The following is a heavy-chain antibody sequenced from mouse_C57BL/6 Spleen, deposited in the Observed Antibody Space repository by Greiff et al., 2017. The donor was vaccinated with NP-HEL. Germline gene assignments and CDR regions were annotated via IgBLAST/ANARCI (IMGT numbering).Heavy chain of an antibody. V-gene: IGHV5-6*01. D-gene: IGHD2-4*01. J-gene: IGHJ3*01. CDR2: ISSGGSYT. CDR3: ASQGNYDYDGGFAY. CDR1: GFTFSSYG. Sequence: EVQLKESGGDLVKPGGSLKLSCAASGFTFSSYGMSWVRQTPDKRLEWVATISSGGSYTYYPDSVKGRFTISRDNAKNTLYLQMSSLKSEDTAMYYCASQGNYDYDGGFAYWGQGTLVTVSA.